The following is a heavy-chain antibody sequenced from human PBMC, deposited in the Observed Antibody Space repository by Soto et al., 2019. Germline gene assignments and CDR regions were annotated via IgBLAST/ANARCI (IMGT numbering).Heavy chain of an antibody. CDR2: IRNKANTYAT. V-gene: IGHV3-73*01. CDR3: SSFMVGATPY. Sequence: GESLKISCAASGFTFSGSAMHWVRQAAGKGLEWVGRIRNKANTYATAYAASVKGRFTISRDDSKNTAYLQMNSLKTEDTAVYYCSSFMVGATPYWGQGTLVTVSS. CDR1: GFTFSGSA. D-gene: IGHD1-26*01. J-gene: IGHJ1*01.